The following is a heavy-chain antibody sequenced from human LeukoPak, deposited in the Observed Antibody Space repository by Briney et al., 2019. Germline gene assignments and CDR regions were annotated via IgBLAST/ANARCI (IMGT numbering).Heavy chain of an antibody. D-gene: IGHD3-10*01. J-gene: IGHJ5*02. CDR2: INHSGST. CDR3: ASLIKYNWFDP. Sequence: SETLSLTCAVYGGSFSGYYWSWIRQPPGKGLEWIGEINHSGSTNYNPSLKSRVTISVDTSKNQFSLKLSSVTAADTAVYYCASLIKYNWFDPWGQGTLVTVSS. CDR1: GGSFSGYY. V-gene: IGHV4-34*01.